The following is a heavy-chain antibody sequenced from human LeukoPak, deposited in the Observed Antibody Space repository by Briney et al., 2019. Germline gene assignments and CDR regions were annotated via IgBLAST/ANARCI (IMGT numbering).Heavy chain of an antibody. J-gene: IGHJ4*02. CDR3: ARSAGYDYVWGSYRHEYYFDY. Sequence: ASVKVSCKASGYTFTSYYMHWVRQAPGQGLEWMGWISAYNGNTNYAQKPQGRVTMTTDTSTSTAYMELRSLRSDDTAVYYCARSAGYDYVWGSYRHEYYFDYWGQGTLVTVSS. V-gene: IGHV1-18*04. D-gene: IGHD3-16*02. CDR2: ISAYNGNT. CDR1: GYTFTSYY.